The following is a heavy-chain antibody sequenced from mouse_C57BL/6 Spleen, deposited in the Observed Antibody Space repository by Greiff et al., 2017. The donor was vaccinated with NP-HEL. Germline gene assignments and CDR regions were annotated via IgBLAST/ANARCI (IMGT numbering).Heavy chain of an antibody. CDR1: GYTFTSYW. J-gene: IGHJ2*01. D-gene: IGHD4-1*01. CDR3: ARGDWGLDY. CDR2: IDPSDSET. V-gene: IGHV1-52*01. Sequence: VQLQQSGAELVRPGSSVKLSCKASGYTFTSYWMHWVKQRPIQGLEWIGNIDPSDSETHYNQKFKDKATLTVDKSSSTAYMQLSSLTSEDSAVYYCARGDWGLDYWGQGTTLTVSS.